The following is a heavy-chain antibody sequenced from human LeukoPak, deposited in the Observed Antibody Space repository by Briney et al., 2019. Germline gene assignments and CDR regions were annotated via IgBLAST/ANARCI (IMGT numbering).Heavy chain of an antibody. CDR2: IIPIFGTA. CDR3: ARGHSSSWSDAFDI. J-gene: IGHJ3*02. CDR1: GGTFSSYA. Sequence: SVKVSCKASGGTFSSYAISWVRQAPGQGLEWMGGIIPIFGTANYAQKFQGRVTITADESTSTAYMELSSLRSEDTAVFYCARGHSSSWSDAFDIWGQGTMVTVSS. D-gene: IGHD6-13*01. V-gene: IGHV1-69*01.